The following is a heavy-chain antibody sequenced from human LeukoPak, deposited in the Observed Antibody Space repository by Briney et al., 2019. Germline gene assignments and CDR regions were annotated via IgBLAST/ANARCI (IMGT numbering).Heavy chain of an antibody. CDR2: IYYSGST. Sequence: KPSETLSLTCTVPGGSISSSYWSWIRQPPGKGLEWIGYIYYSGSTTYNPSRKRRVTISVDTSKNQFSLKLSSVTAADTAVYYCAKVGEAVAGTGWFDPWGQGTLVTVSS. CDR3: AKVGEAVAGTGWFDP. CDR1: GGSISSSY. D-gene: IGHD6-19*01. V-gene: IGHV4-59*01. J-gene: IGHJ5*02.